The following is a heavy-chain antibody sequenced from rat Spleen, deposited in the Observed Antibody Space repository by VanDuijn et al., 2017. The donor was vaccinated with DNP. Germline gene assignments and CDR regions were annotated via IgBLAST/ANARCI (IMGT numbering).Heavy chain of an antibody. CDR1: GLTFSDYY. D-gene: IGHD1-12*03. CDR2: VSYDGFST. Sequence: EVHLVVSGGGLVQPGRSLKLSCAVSGLTFSDYYMAWVRQAPTKGLEWVASVSYDGFSTYYRDSVKDRFTISRDNAKSTLYLQMDSLRSEDTATYYCARGGYYPNWFAYWGQGTLVTVSS. CDR3: ARGGYYPNWFAY. V-gene: IGHV5-20*01. J-gene: IGHJ3*01.